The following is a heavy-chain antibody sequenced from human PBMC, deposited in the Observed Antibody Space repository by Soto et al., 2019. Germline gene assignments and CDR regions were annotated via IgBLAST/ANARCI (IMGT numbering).Heavy chain of an antibody. D-gene: IGHD6-19*01. CDR3: ARDRDPGQWLTTNYFDY. CDR2: IWYHGSNK. Sequence: QVQLVESGGGVVQPGGSLRLSCAASGFPFSNYGMHWVRQAPGKGVEWVAVIWYHGSNKYYADSVKGRFTISRDNSKNTLYLQMNSLRAEDTAVYYCARDRDPGQWLTTNYFDYWGQGTLVTVSS. CDR1: GFPFSNYG. J-gene: IGHJ4*02. V-gene: IGHV3-33*01.